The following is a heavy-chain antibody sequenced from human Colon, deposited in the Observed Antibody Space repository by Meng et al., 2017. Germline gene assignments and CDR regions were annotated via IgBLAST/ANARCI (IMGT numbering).Heavy chain of an antibody. Sequence: GGSLRLSCAASGFTFATHAMAWVRQAPGKGLEWVSGICTNSACSGYADSVKGRFTISRDNAKNSLYLQMDSLRPEDTAFYYCAKELSVLGMSPLDYWGQGTLVTVSS. CDR3: AKELSVLGMSPLDY. J-gene: IGHJ4*02. CDR1: GFTFATHA. CDR2: ICTNSACS. D-gene: IGHD6-19*01. V-gene: IGHV3-9*01.